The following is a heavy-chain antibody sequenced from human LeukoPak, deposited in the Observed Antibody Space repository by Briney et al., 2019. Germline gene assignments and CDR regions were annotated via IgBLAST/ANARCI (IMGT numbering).Heavy chain of an antibody. D-gene: IGHD5-18*01. CDR3: ARQLWNYFDY. J-gene: IGHJ4*02. CDR2: IYYSGST. CDR1: GASISSYY. V-gene: IGHV4-59*08. Sequence: SETLSLTCTVSGASISSYYWSWIRQPPGKGLEWIGYIYYSGSTNYNPSLKSRVTISVDTSKNQFSLKLSSVTAADTAVYYCARQLWNYFDYWGQGTLVTVSS.